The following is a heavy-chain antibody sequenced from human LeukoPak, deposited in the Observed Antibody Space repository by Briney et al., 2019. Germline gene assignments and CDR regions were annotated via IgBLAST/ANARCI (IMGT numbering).Heavy chain of an antibody. CDR1: GFTFSSYA. CDR2: ISSNGGST. D-gene: IGHD4-17*01. CDR3: ARGDYGDYQYYFDY. Sequence: HPGGSLRLSCAASGFTFSSYAMHWVRQAPGKGLEYVSAISSNGGSTYYANSVKGRFTISRDNSKNTLYLQMGNLRAEDMAVYYCARGDYGDYQYYFDYWGQGTLVTVSS. V-gene: IGHV3-64*01. J-gene: IGHJ4*02.